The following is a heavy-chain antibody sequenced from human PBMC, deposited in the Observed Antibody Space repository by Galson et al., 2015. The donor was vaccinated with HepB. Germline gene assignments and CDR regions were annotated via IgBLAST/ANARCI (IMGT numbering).Heavy chain of an antibody. Sequence: SLRLSCAASGFTFSSYEMNWVRQAPGKGLEWVSYISSSGSTIYYADSVKGRSTISRDNAKNSLYLQMNSLRAEDTAVYYCAKDRPWGQQLTIEDDYWGQGTLVTVSS. CDR1: GFTFSSYE. J-gene: IGHJ4*02. CDR2: ISSSGSTI. CDR3: AKDRPWGQQLTIEDDY. D-gene: IGHD6-13*01. V-gene: IGHV3-48*03.